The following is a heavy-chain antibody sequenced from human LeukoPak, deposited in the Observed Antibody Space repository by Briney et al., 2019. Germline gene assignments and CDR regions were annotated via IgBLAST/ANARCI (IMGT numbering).Heavy chain of an antibody. CDR1: GGSISGYY. D-gene: IGHD3-9*01. J-gene: IGHJ4*02. CDR2: IYTSGST. V-gene: IGHV4-4*07. Sequence: SSETLSLTCTVSGGSISGYYWNWIRQPAGKGLEWIGRIYTSGSTHDNPSLKSRVTMSVDTSKNQVSLKVSSVTAADTAVYHCAGGDFAWLGYYFHYWGQGTLVTVSS. CDR3: AGGDFAWLGYYFHY.